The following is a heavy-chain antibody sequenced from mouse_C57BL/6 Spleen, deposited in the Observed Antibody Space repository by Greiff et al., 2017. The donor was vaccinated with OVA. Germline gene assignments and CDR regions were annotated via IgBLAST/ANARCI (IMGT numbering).Heavy chain of an antibody. V-gene: IGHV1-64*01. CDR3: ARFLLTTVVANWYCDV. CDR1: GYTFTSYW. J-gene: IGHJ1*03. D-gene: IGHD1-1*01. Sequence: QVQLQQPGAELVKPGASVKLSCKASGYTFTSYWMHWVKQRPGQGLEWIGMIHPNSGSTNYNEKFKSKATLTVDKSSSTAYMQLSSLTSEDSAVYYCARFLLTTVVANWYCDVWGTGTTVTVSS. CDR2: IHPNSGST.